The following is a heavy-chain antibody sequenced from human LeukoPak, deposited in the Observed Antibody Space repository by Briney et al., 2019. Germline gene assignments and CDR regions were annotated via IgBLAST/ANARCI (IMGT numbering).Heavy chain of an antibody. CDR3: ARDQDEYSRYYYYGMDV. Sequence: GGSLRLSCAASGFTVSSNYMSCVRQAPGKGLEWVSVIYSGGSTYYADSVKGRFTISRDNSKNTLYLQMNSLRAEDTAVYYCARDQDEYSRYYYYGMDVWGQGTTVTVSS. CDR1: GFTVSSNY. V-gene: IGHV3-53*01. D-gene: IGHD6-6*01. J-gene: IGHJ6*02. CDR2: IYSGGST.